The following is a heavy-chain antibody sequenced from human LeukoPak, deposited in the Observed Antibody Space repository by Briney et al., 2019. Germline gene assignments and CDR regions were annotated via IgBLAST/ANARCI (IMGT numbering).Heavy chain of an antibody. CDR2: ISSSSSTI. Sequence: GGSLRLSCAASGFTFSSYSMNWVRQAPGKGLEWVSYISSSSSTIYYADSVKGRFTISRDNAKNSLYLQMNSLRDEDTAVYYCAKSDILTGLDAFDIWGQGTMVTVSS. CDR1: GFTFSSYS. J-gene: IGHJ3*02. V-gene: IGHV3-48*02. D-gene: IGHD3-9*01. CDR3: AKSDILTGLDAFDI.